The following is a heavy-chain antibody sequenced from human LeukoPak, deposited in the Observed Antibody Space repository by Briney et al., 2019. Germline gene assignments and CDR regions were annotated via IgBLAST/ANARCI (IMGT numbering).Heavy chain of an antibody. CDR3: AREGEEVATIDY. Sequence: GRSLRLSCAASGFTVSDYYMSWLRQAPGKGLEWVSYISGNSNAIYYADSVKGRFTISRDNAKNSLYLQMNSLRAEDTALYYCAREGEEVATIDYWGQGTLVTVSS. D-gene: IGHD5-24*01. J-gene: IGHJ4*02. V-gene: IGHV3-11*04. CDR1: GFTVSDYY. CDR2: ISGNSNAI.